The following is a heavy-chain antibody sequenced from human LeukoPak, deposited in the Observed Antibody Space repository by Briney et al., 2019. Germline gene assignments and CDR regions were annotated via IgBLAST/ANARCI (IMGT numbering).Heavy chain of an antibody. CDR3: ARRRDLYSGSYYPFDY. CDR2: IYPGNSDT. D-gene: IGHD1-26*01. Sequence: GESLKISCKGFGYPVPTYWIGWVRQVPGKGLEWMGLIYPGNSDTRYSPSFQGRVTISGDKSISTAYVQWSSLKASDTAMYYCARRRDLYSGSYYPFDYWGQGTLVTVSS. V-gene: IGHV5-51*01. J-gene: IGHJ4*02. CDR1: GYPVPTYW.